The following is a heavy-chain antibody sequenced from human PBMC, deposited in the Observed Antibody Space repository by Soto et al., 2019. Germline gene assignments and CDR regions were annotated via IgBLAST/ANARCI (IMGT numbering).Heavy chain of an antibody. Sequence: GSLTLSCTVSGGTIGSYSMSWVRQAPGKGLEWVGFIRSTAYGGTTEYAATVKGRFTISRDDSKSLAYLQMNSLKTEDTAVYYCTRELALLPSAFDFWGPGTMVTVSS. D-gene: IGHD1-26*01. CDR2: IRSTAYGGTT. V-gene: IGHV3-49*04. J-gene: IGHJ3*01. CDR1: GGTIGSYS. CDR3: TRELALLPSAFDF.